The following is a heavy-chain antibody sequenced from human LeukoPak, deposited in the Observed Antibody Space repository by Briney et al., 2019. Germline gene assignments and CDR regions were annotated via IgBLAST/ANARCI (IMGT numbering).Heavy chain of an antibody. CDR2: IKQDGTEK. J-gene: IGHJ4*02. D-gene: IGHD4-23*01. CDR3: ARPPTTVVTPADY. V-gene: IGHV3-7*01. CDR1: GFTFSDYW. Sequence: GGSLRLSCAASGFTFSDYWMSWVRQAPGKGLEWVANIKQDGTEKYYVDSVKGRFTISRDNAKNSLYLRMNSLRAEDTAVHYCARPPTTVVTPADYWGQGTLVTVSS.